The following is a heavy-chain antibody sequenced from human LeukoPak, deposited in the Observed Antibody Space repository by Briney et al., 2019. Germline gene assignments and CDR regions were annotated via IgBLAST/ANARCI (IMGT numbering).Heavy chain of an antibody. Sequence: SETLSLTCTVSGGSISSYYWSWIRQPAGKGLEWIGRIYTSGSTNYNPSLKSRVTMSVDTSKNQFSLKLSSVTAADTAVYYCARDYNRYCSSTSCCSDAFDIWGQGTMVTVSS. J-gene: IGHJ3*02. CDR1: GGSISSYY. CDR2: IYTSGST. D-gene: IGHD2-2*01. V-gene: IGHV4-4*07. CDR3: ARDYNRYCSSTSCCSDAFDI.